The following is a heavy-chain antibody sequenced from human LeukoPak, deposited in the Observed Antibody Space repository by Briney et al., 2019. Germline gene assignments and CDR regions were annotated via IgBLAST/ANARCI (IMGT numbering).Heavy chain of an antibody. V-gene: IGHV1-2*02. J-gene: IGHJ4*02. Sequence: ASVKVSCKASGYTFTGYYMHWVRQAPGQGLEWMGWINPNSGGTNYAQKLQGRVTMTTDTSTSTAYMELRSLRSDDTAVYYCARDSRKSGSYYQGFYWGQGTLVTVSS. CDR2: INPNSGGT. D-gene: IGHD1-26*01. CDR3: ARDSRKSGSYYQGFY. CDR1: GYTFTGYY.